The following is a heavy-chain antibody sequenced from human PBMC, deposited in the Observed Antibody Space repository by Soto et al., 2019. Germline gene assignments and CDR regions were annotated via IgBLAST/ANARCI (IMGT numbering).Heavy chain of an antibody. CDR2: ISYDGSNK. V-gene: IGHV3-30*18. CDR3: AKAISVVVVAATTVDY. J-gene: IGHJ4*02. D-gene: IGHD2-15*01. CDR1: GFTFSSYG. Sequence: PGGSLRLACSASGFTFSSYGMHWVRQAPGKGLEWVAVISYDGSNKYYADSVKGRFTISRDNSKNTLYLQMNSLRAEDTAVYYCAKAISVVVVAATTVDYWGQGTLVTVSS.